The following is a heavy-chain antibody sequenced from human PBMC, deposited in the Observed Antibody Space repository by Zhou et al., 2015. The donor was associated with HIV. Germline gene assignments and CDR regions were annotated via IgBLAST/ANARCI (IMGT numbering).Heavy chain of an antibody. CDR2: MSPTSGNT. V-gene: IGHV1-8*01. J-gene: IGHJ1*01. CDR1: GYIFTNYD. D-gene: IGHD1-26*01. Sequence: QINLVQSGAEMKKPGASVRVSCQASGYIFTNYDVIWVRQGTGQGLEWMGWMSPTSGNTGYAPKFRGRVTMTRDTSTDTAYMEVKRLTSDDTAVYFCATSPGYSGGGFEEYLHHWGQGTLVIVSS. CDR3: ATSPGYSGGGFEEYLHH.